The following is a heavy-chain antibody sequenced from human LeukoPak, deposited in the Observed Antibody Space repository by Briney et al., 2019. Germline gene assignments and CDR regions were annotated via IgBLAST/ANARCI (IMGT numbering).Heavy chain of an antibody. CDR2: IKQDGSDK. D-gene: IGHD1-14*01. CDR3: ATFSGAHHKTFDS. J-gene: IGHJ4*02. CDR1: GLTFRNYW. Sequence: GGSLRLFCAPSGLTFRNYWMSWVRQAPGKGLEWVANIKQDGSDKFYVDSVNGRFTISRDNAKHSLYLQMNTLRAEDTAIYYCATFSGAHHKTFDSWGQGTLVTVSS. V-gene: IGHV3-7*01.